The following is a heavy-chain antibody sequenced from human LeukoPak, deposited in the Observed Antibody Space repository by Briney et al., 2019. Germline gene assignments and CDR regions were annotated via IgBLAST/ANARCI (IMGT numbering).Heavy chain of an antibody. CDR1: GGSISSSSYY. J-gene: IGHJ4*02. D-gene: IGHD5-18*01. V-gene: IGHV4-39*07. Sequence: SETLSLTCTVSGGSISSSSYYWGWIRQPPGKGLEWIGSIYYSGSTYYNPSLKSRVTISVDTSKNQFSLKLSSVTAADTAVYYCARDSGRGYSYGHGYYFDYWGQGTLVTVSS. CDR2: IYYSGST. CDR3: ARDSGRGYSYGHGYYFDY.